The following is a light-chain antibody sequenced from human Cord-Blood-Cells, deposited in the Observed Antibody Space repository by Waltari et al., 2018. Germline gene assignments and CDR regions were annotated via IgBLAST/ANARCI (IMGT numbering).Light chain of an antibody. CDR3: CSYAGSYV. CDR2: DVS. V-gene: IGLV2-11*01. Sequence: QSALTQPRSVSGSPGQSVTISCTGTSSDVSGYTYVSWYQQYPGKAPKLIIYDVSKRPSGVPDRFSGSKSGNTASLTISGLQAEDEADYYCCSYAGSYVFGTGTKVTVL. CDR1: SSDVSGYTY. J-gene: IGLJ1*01.